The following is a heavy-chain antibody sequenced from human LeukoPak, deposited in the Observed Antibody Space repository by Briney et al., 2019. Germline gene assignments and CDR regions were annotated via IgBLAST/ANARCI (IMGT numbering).Heavy chain of an antibody. D-gene: IGHD3-3*01. CDR3: ARPGGSDFWSGYYLDY. CDR1: GYSFSSYW. J-gene: IGHJ4*02. CDR2: IHPGDSDT. Sequence: GESLKISCKGSGYSFSSYWIGWVRQMPGRGLEWMGIIHPGDSDTRYSPSFQGQVTISADRSISTVYLQSSSLKASDTAMYYCARPGGSDFWSGYYLDYWGQGTPVTVSS. V-gene: IGHV5-51*01.